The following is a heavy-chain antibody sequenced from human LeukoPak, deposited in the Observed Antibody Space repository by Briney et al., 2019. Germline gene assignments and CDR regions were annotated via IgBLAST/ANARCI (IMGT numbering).Heavy chain of an antibody. Sequence: GRSLRLSCAASGFTFSSYAMHWVRQAPGKGLEWVAVISYDGSNKYYADSVKGRFTISRDNAKNSLYLQMNSLRAEDTAVYYCAREPYPRDGYSSGWYASYYMDVWGKGTTVTVSS. V-gene: IGHV3-30*04. CDR3: AREPYPRDGYSSGWYASYYMDV. CDR1: GFTFSSYA. J-gene: IGHJ6*03. CDR2: ISYDGSNK. D-gene: IGHD6-19*01.